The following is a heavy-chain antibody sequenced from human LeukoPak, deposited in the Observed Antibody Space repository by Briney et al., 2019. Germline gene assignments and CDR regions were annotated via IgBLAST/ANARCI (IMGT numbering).Heavy chain of an antibody. CDR1: GFTFSSYA. D-gene: IGHD2-2*01. V-gene: IGHV3-23*01. Sequence: PGGSLRLSCAASGFTFSSYAMSWVRQAPGKGLEWVSAISGSGGSTYYADSVKGRFTISRDNSKNTLYLQMNSLRAEDTAVYYCAKGLIWDIVVVPAAMDYWGQGTLVTVSS. CDR2: ISGSGGST. J-gene: IGHJ4*02. CDR3: AKGLIWDIVVVPAAMDY.